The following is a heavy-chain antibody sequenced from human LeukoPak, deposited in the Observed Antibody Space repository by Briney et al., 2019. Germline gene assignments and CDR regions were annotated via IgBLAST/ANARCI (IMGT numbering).Heavy chain of an antibody. J-gene: IGHJ4*02. CDR3: ARVQNEWQLLPGFDY. CDR2: IYRDGST. V-gene: IGHV3-66*01. Sequence: GGSLRLSCAASGFTVSGSYMSWVRHVPGRGLECVSDIYRDGSTYYADSVKGRFTISRDNTRNTVYLQMNNLSAEDTAVYYCARVQNEWQLLPGFDYWGQGTLVTVSS. D-gene: IGHD1-26*01. CDR1: GFTVSGSY.